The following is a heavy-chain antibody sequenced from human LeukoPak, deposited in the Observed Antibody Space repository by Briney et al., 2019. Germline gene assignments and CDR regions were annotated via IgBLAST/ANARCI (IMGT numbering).Heavy chain of an antibody. CDR3: ARPHPIQLVDY. CDR1: GFTFSSYV. Sequence: GGSLRLSCAASGFTFSSYVMSWVRQAPGKGLEWVSTISGSGGSTYYADSVKGRFTISRDNSKNTLYLQMNSLRAEDTAVYYCARPHPIQLVDYWGQGTLVTVSS. V-gene: IGHV3-23*01. J-gene: IGHJ4*02. D-gene: IGHD5-18*01. CDR2: ISGSGGST.